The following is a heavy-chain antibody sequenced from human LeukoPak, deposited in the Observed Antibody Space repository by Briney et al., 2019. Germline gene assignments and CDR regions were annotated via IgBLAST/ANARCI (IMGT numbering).Heavy chain of an antibody. D-gene: IGHD2-21*01. V-gene: IGHV3-30*04. CDR1: GFTFTHYA. CDR2: VTFDGSDK. CDR3: AVSGCGGTNWYVDC. J-gene: IGHJ4*02. Sequence: PGGSLRLSCAASGFTFTHYAMHWVRQAPGKGLEWVAVVTFDGSDKHYTDSVKGRFTISRDSSRSTLYLQMNSLRAEDTAVYYCAVSGCGGTNWYVDCWGQGTLVTVSS.